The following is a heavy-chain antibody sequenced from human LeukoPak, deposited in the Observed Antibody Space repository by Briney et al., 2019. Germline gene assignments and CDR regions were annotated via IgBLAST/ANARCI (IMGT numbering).Heavy chain of an antibody. Sequence: SETLSLTCAVSGGSISSSNWWSWVRQPPGKGLEWIGSIYYSGSTYYNPSLKSRVTISVDTSKNQFSLKLSSVTAADTAVYYCARGGGATTWAFDIWGQGTMVTVSS. CDR3: ARGGGATTWAFDI. V-gene: IGHV4-4*02. D-gene: IGHD1-26*01. CDR2: IYYSGST. CDR1: GGSISSSNW. J-gene: IGHJ3*02.